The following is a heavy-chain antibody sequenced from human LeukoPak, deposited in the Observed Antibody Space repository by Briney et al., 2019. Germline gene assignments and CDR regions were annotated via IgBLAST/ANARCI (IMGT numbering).Heavy chain of an antibody. D-gene: IGHD3-10*01. CDR3: AKGGGSMVQGVNPFDY. CDR2: ISSSSSYI. CDR1: RFTFSSYS. Sequence: GGSLRLSCAASRFTFSSYSMNWVRQAPGKGPEWVSSISSSSSYIYYADSVKGRFTISRDNAKNSLYVQMNSLRAEDTAVYYCAKGGGSMVQGVNPFDYWGQGTLVTVSS. V-gene: IGHV3-21*01. J-gene: IGHJ4*02.